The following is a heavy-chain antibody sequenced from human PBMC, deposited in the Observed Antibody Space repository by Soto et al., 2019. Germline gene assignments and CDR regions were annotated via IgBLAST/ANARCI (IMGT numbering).Heavy chain of an antibody. J-gene: IGHJ4*02. Sequence: PGGSLRLSCSASGFTFNSYGFNWVRQAPGKGLEFVSSITTNGLGTNYADSVRGRFTISRDTSKNTVYLHMTSLSAEDTAVYYCDRGTYFDRWGQGTLVTVSS. CDR3: DRGTYFDR. CDR2: ITTNGLGT. D-gene: IGHD3-10*01. V-gene: IGHV3-64D*06. CDR1: GFTFNSYG.